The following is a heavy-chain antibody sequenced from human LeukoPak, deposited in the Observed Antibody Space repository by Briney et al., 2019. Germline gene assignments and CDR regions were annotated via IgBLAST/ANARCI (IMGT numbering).Heavy chain of an antibody. Sequence: PSETLSLTCTVSGGSISGYYWSWIRQPPGKGLEWIGYIYYSGSTNYNPSLKSRVTISVDTSKNQFSLKLSSVTAADTAVYYCARENYDSSGYYLDYWGQGTLVTVSS. J-gene: IGHJ4*02. D-gene: IGHD3-22*01. CDR2: IYYSGST. V-gene: IGHV4-59*01. CDR3: ARENYDSSGYYLDY. CDR1: GGSISGYY.